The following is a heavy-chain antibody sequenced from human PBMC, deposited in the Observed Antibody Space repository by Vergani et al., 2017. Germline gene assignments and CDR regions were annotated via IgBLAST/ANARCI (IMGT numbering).Heavy chain of an antibody. CDR1: GYTFTNYG. J-gene: IGHJ4*02. V-gene: IGHV1-18*01. CDR2: ISAYNGDT. Sequence: QVQLVQSGAEVKKPGASVKVSCKTSGYTFTNYGISWVRQAPGQGLEWMGWISAYNGDTKYAQKLQGRVTMTRDTSTSTGYMELRSLRSDDTAVYYCARDLGDYGDYRRTENDYWGQGTLVTVSS. CDR3: ARDLGDYGDYRRTENDY. D-gene: IGHD4-17*01.